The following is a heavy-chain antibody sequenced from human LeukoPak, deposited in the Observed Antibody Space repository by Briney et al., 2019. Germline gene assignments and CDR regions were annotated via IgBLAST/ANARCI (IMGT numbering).Heavy chain of an antibody. V-gene: IGHV4-59*01. CDR1: DGSISSSY. CDR3: ARGKITASGIVYYGLDV. CDR2: ISNSGST. J-gene: IGHJ6*02. Sequence: SETLSLTCTVSDGSISSSYWSWIRQSPGKGLEWIGYISNSGSTNYIPSLKSRVTMSVDTSKNQFSLNVRSVTAADTALYYCARGKITASGIVYYGLDVWGQGTTVTVSS. D-gene: IGHD6-6*01.